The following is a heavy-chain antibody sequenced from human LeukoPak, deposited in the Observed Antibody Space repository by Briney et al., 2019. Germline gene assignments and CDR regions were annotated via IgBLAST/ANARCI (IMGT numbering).Heavy chain of an antibody. CDR1: GYTFTGYY. D-gene: IGHD2-2*01. Sequence: APVKVSCKASGYTFTGYYMHWVRQAPGQGLEWMGWINPNSGSTNYAQKFQGRVTMTRDTSTSTVYMELSSLKSEDTAVYYCARVPSSYYYGMDVWGQGTTVTVSS. V-gene: IGHV1-2*02. J-gene: IGHJ6*02. CDR3: ARVPSSYYYGMDV. CDR2: INPNSGST.